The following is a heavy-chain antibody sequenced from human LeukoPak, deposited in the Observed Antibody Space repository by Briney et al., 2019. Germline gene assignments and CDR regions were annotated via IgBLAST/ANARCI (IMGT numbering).Heavy chain of an antibody. CDR1: GGAFSSYA. D-gene: IGHD3-3*01. CDR3: AREYDDPEGGDYFDY. V-gene: IGHV1-69*04. J-gene: IGHJ4*02. Sequence: SVKVSCKASGGAFSSYAINWVRQAPGQGLEWMGRIIPVLDIVNYAQKFQGRVTITADKSTSTAYMEQSSLRAEDTAVYYCAREYDDPEGGDYFDYWGQGTLVTVSS. CDR2: IIPVLDIV.